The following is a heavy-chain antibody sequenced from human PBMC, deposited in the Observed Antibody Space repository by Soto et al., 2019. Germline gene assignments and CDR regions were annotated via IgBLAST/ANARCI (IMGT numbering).Heavy chain of an antibody. Sequence: QLQLQESGPGLVKPSETLSLTCTVSGGSISSSSYYWGWIRQPPGKGLEWIGSIYYSGSTYYNPSLKSRVTISVDTSNNQFFLKLSSVTAADTAVYYCANDIAAQAGLFGYWGQGTLVTVSS. J-gene: IGHJ1*01. CDR3: ANDIAAQAGLFGY. CDR2: IYYSGST. CDR1: GGSISSSSYY. D-gene: IGHD6-6*01. V-gene: IGHV4-39*01.